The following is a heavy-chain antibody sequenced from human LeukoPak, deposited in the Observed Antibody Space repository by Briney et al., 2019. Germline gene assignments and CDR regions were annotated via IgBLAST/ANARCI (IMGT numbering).Heavy chain of an antibody. V-gene: IGHV3-21*01. CDR2: ISSSSSYI. CDR3: ARGEQGWYNWNDGMTDYFDY. Sequence: PGGSLRLSCAASGFTFSSYSMNWVRQAPGKGLEWVSSISSSSSYIYYADSVKGRFTISRDNAKNSLYLQMNSLRAEDTAVYYCARGEQGWYNWNDGMTDYFDYWGQGTLVTVSS. J-gene: IGHJ4*02. D-gene: IGHD1-1*01. CDR1: GFTFSSYS.